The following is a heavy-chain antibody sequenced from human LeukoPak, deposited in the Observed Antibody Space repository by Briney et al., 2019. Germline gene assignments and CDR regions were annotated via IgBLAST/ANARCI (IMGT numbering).Heavy chain of an antibody. Sequence: GGSLRLSCAASGFTFSSYSMNWVRQAPGKGLEWVSSISSSSSYIYYADSVKGRFTISRDNAKNSLYLQMNSLRAEDTAVYYCAKSRLGIGYGSTWYPGDYWGQGTLVTVSS. V-gene: IGHV3-21*04. CDR3: AKSRLGIGYGSTWYPGDY. J-gene: IGHJ4*02. CDR1: GFTFSSYS. CDR2: ISSSSSYI. D-gene: IGHD6-13*01.